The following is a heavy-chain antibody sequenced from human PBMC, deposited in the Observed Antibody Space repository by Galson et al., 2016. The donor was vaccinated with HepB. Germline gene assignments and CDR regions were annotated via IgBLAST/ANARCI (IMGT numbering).Heavy chain of an antibody. CDR3: AGSWFDILTGYYP. CDR1: GFPFISSA. Sequence: SVKVSCKASGFPFISSAVQWVRQARGQRLEWMGWIVIGGGDTIYAQKFQERVTITRDVSTSTAYMELSSLRSEDTAAYYCAGSWFDILTGYYPWGQGTLVTVSS. V-gene: IGHV1-58*01. CDR2: IVIGGGDT. J-gene: IGHJ5*02. D-gene: IGHD3-9*01.